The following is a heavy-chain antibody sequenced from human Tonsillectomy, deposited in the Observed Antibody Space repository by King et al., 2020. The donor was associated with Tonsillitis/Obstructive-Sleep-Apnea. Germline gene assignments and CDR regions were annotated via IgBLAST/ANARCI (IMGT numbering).Heavy chain of an antibody. Sequence: VQLVESGGGLVRPGGSLRLSCAASGFTFSTYWMSWVRQAPGKGLEWVANIKPDGSEKYYLDSVKGRFTISRDNAKNSLYLQMNSLRAEDTAVYYCARDGTMMRGVFYYYGMDVWGQGTTVTGSS. CDR1: GFTFSTYW. V-gene: IGHV3-7*03. D-gene: IGHD3-10*01. CDR3: ARDGTMMRGVFYYYGMDV. J-gene: IGHJ6*02. CDR2: IKPDGSEK.